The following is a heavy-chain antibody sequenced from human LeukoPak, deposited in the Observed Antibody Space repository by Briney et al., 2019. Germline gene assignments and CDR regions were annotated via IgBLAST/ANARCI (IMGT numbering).Heavy chain of an antibody. V-gene: IGHV3-11*01. Sequence: PGGSLRLSCAASGFIFSDYYMSWIRQAPGKGLEWVSYISSSGGTIYYADSVKGRFTISRDNAKNSLYLQMNSLRAEDTAVYYCARGAVDHFPYYYYGMDVWGQGTTVTVSS. CDR3: ARGAVDHFPYYYYGMDV. CDR1: GFIFSDYY. J-gene: IGHJ6*02. CDR2: ISSSGGTI. D-gene: IGHD6-25*01.